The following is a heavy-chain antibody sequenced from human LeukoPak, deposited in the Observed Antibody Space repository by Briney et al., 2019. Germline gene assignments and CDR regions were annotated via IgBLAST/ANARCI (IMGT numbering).Heavy chain of an antibody. J-gene: IGHJ4*02. D-gene: IGHD4-23*01. CDR1: QYNFTSYY. Sequence: GASVKVSCKASQYNFTSYYIHWVRQAPGQGLEWVGIINPSGGSTSYAQKFQGRVTMTRDTSTSTVYMELSSLRSEDTAVYYCARVGDYGGNFDYWGQGTLVTVSS. CDR2: INPSGGST. CDR3: ARVGDYGGNFDY. V-gene: IGHV1-46*01.